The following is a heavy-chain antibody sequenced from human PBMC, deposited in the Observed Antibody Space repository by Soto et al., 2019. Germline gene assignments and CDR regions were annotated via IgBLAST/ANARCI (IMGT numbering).Heavy chain of an antibody. CDR2: ITSSGGST. J-gene: IGHJ5*01. CDR3: TNGPLITGDS. CDR1: GFTFSSYA. Sequence: EVQLLESGGGLVQPGGSLRLSCAASGFTFSSYAMSWVRQAPGKGLEWVSSITSSGGSTYFADSVKGRFTISRDNSKNTLYLQLNSLRAEDTAVYYCTNGPLITGDSWGQGTLVPVSS. D-gene: IGHD3-22*01. V-gene: IGHV3-23*01.